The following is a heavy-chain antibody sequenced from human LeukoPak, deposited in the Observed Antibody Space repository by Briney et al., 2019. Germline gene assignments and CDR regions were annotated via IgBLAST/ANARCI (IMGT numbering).Heavy chain of an antibody. J-gene: IGHJ6*03. CDR1: GFTFSSYG. D-gene: IGHD1-26*01. V-gene: IGHV3-30*18. CDR2: ISYDGSNK. CDR3: AKVKGGSSNYYYYYYMDV. Sequence: GGSLRLSCAASGFTFSSYGMHWVRQAPGKGLEWVAVISYDGSNKYYADSVKGRFTISRDNSKNTLYLQMNSLRAEDTAVYYCAKVKGGSSNYYYYYYMDVWGKGTTVTVSS.